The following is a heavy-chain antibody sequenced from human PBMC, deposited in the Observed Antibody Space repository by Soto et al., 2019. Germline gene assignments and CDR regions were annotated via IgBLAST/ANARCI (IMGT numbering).Heavy chain of an antibody. D-gene: IGHD3-3*01. V-gene: IGHV1-69*01. CDR2: IIPIFGTA. Sequence: QVQLVQSGAEVKKPGSSVKVSCKASGGTFSSYAISWVRQAPGQGLEWMGGIIPIFGTANYAQKFQGSVTITADESTSTAYMELSSLRSEDTAVYYCARASAYYDFWSGTANGDRYYYYGMDVWGQGTTVTVSS. J-gene: IGHJ6*02. CDR1: GGTFSSYA. CDR3: ARASAYYDFWSGTANGDRYYYYGMDV.